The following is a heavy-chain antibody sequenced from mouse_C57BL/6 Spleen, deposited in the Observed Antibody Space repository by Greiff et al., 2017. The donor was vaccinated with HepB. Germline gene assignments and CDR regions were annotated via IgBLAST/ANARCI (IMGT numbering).Heavy chain of an antibody. V-gene: IGHV1-54*01. CDR3: AREGSKTPFAY. D-gene: IGHD2-5*01. CDR2: INPGSGGT. Sequence: VQLQQSGAELVRPGTSVKVSCKASGYAFTNYLIEWVKQRPGQGLEWIGVINPGSGGTNYNEKFKGKATLTADKSSSTAYMQLSSLTSEDSAVYFCAREGSKTPFAYWGQGTLVTVSA. J-gene: IGHJ3*01. CDR1: GYAFTNYL.